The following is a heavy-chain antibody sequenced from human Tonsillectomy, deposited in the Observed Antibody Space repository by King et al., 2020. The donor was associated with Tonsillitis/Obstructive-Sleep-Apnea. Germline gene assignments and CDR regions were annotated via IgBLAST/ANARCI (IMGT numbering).Heavy chain of an antibody. D-gene: IGHD2-2*01. Sequence: VQLQQWGAGLLKPSETLSLTCAVYGGSFSGYYWSWIRQPPGKGLEWIGEINHSGSTNYNPSLRSRVTISVDTSKKQFSLKLSSLTAADTAVYYCAREDIVPVPVVMGGGFDYWGQGTLVTVSS. V-gene: IGHV4-34*01. J-gene: IGHJ4*02. CDR3: AREDIVPVPVVMGGGFDY. CDR1: GGSFSGYY. CDR2: INHSGST.